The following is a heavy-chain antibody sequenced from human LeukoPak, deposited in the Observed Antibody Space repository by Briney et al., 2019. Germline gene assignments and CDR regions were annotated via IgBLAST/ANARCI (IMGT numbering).Heavy chain of an antibody. Sequence: GASVKVSCKASGYTFTGYYMHWVRQAPGQGLEWMGWINPNSGGTNYAQKFQGRVTMTTDTSTSTAYMELRSLRSDDTAVYYCARDLKPGYYDSSGKLNYFDYWGQGTLVTVSS. CDR2: INPNSGGT. CDR1: GYTFTGYY. CDR3: ARDLKPGYYDSSGKLNYFDY. D-gene: IGHD3-22*01. V-gene: IGHV1-2*02. J-gene: IGHJ4*02.